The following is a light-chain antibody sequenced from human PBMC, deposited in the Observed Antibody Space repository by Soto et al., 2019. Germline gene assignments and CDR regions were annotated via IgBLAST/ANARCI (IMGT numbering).Light chain of an antibody. CDR1: QRVSTSY. CDR2: NGA. V-gene: IGKV3-20*01. J-gene: IGKJ1*01. Sequence: IVLTQSPGTLSLSPGERATLSCRASQRVSTSYLAWYQQQPGQAPRLVIYNGATRAPGIPDRFSASGSGTGFSLIINIMEPEDYVVYFCQAYGSPLTFVEGTKVEIK. CDR3: QAYGSPLT.